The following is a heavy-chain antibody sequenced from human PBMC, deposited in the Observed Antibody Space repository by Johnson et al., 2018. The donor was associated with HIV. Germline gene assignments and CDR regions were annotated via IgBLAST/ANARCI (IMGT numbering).Heavy chain of an antibody. Sequence: QVYLVEFGGGVVQPGRSLRLSCAASGFAFSSYAMHWVRQAPGKGLEWVAVISYDGTSKYQADSVKGRFTISRDNSKNTLYLQMNSLRAEDTAVYYCAKDLEEGQQWLIGAFDIWGQGTMVTVSS. CDR1: GFAFSSYA. D-gene: IGHD6-19*01. J-gene: IGHJ3*02. CDR3: AKDLEEGQQWLIGAFDI. V-gene: IGHV3-30*04. CDR2: ISYDGTSK.